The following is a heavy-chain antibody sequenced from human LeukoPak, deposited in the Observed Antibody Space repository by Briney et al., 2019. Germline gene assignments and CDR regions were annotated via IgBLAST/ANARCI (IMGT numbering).Heavy chain of an antibody. Sequence: GGSLRLSCAASGFTFRTYAMSWVRQAPGKGLEWVSGLSGSGDRTYYADSVKGRFTISRDNAKNSLNLQMNSLRAEDTAVYYCARDGGYSYGPGYWGQGTLVTVSS. D-gene: IGHD5-18*01. V-gene: IGHV3-23*01. CDR1: GFTFRTYA. J-gene: IGHJ4*02. CDR2: LSGSGDRT. CDR3: ARDGGYSYGPGY.